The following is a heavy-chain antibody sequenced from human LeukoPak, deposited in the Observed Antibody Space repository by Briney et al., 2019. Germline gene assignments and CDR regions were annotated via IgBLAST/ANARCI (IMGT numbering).Heavy chain of an antibody. D-gene: IGHD3-3*01. CDR1: GFTFNKNG. CDR3: AKGDDYWSGYYGP. V-gene: IGHV3-23*01. Sequence: GGSLRLSCAASGFTFNKNGMIWVRQAPGKGLEWVSAISGGGVTFYSGSVKGRFTISRDNSNNTLFLQMNSLRVEDTALYYCAKGDDYWSGYYGPWGQGTLVTVSS. J-gene: IGHJ5*02. CDR2: ISGGGVT.